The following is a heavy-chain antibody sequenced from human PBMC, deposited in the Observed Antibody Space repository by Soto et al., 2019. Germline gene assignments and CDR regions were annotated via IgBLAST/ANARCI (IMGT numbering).Heavy chain of an antibody. J-gene: IGHJ4*02. V-gene: IGHV1-3*01. CDR3: ARWDYYSSGYLL. D-gene: IGHD3-22*01. CDR2: INAGNGNT. CDR1: GYTFTSYA. Sequence: ASVKVSCKGSGYTFTSYAMHLVRQAPGQRLEWMGWINAGNGNTKYSQKFQGRVTITRDTSASTAYMELSSLRSEDTAVYYCARWDYYSSGYLLWGQGTLVTVSS.